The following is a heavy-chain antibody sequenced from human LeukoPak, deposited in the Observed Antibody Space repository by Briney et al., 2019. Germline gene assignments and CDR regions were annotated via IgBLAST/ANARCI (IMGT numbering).Heavy chain of an antibody. D-gene: IGHD6-13*01. CDR3: AKGSGIAAAGTLWY. V-gene: IGHV3-33*06. J-gene: IGHJ4*02. CDR2: IWYDGSNK. Sequence: GGSLRLSCAASGFTFSSYGMHWVRQAPGKGLEWVAVIWYDGSNKYYADSVKGRFTISRDDSKNTLYLQMNSLRAEDTAVYYCAKGSGIAAAGTLWYRGQGTLVTVSS. CDR1: GFTFSSYG.